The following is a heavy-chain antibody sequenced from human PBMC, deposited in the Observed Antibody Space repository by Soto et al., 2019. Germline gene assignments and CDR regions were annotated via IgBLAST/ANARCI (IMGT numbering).Heavy chain of an antibody. CDR2: ISSSSSYI. V-gene: IGHV3-21*01. CDR3: ARDSYITAAGGPSYYYGMDV. D-gene: IGHD6-13*01. CDR1: GFTFSSYS. J-gene: IGHJ6*02. Sequence: EVQLVESGGGLVKPGGSLRLSCAASGFTFSSYSMNWVRQAPGKGLEWVSSISSSSSYIYYSDSVKGRFTISRDNAKNSLYLQMNSRRAEDTAVYYCARDSYITAAGGPSYYYGMDVWGQGTTVTVSS.